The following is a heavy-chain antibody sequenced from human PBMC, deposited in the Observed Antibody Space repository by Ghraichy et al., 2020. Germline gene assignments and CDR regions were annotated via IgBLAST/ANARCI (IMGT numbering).Heavy chain of an antibody. CDR2: IRNKASSYST. CDR1: GFTFNDHY. CDR3: TRDSGSYYTDY. Sequence: GGSLRLSCAASGFTFNDHYMDWVRQAPGKGLEWVGRIRNKASSYSTEYAASVRGRFTISRVDSRNSLYVQMNSLKTEDTAIYYYTRDSGSYYTDYWGQGTLVTVSS. D-gene: IGHD1-26*01. V-gene: IGHV3-72*01. J-gene: IGHJ4*02.